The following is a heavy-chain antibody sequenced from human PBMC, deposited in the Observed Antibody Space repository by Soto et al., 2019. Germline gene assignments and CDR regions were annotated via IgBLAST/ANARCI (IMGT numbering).Heavy chain of an antibody. CDR1: GGSISSSSYY. D-gene: IGHD2-2*01. CDR3: ARENQPRGLYFSYSGVDV. J-gene: IGHJ6*02. CDR2: IYYSGST. Sequence: SETLSLTCTVSGGSISSSSYYWGWIRQPPGKGLEWIGSIYYSGSTYYNPSLKSRVTISVDTSKNQFSLKLSSVTAADTAVYYCARENQPRGLYFSYSGVDVWGQGTTVTVSS. V-gene: IGHV4-39*02.